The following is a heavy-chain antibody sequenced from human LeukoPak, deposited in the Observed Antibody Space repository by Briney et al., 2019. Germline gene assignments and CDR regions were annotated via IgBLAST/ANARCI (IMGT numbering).Heavy chain of an antibody. D-gene: IGHD2-2*01. CDR2: IYYSGNT. Sequence: SETLSLTCTVSGGSISSSGYYWDWIRQPPGKGLEWIGAIYYSGNTNYNPSLKSRVTISVDTSKNQFSLKLSSVTAADTAMYYCARHRIPAALASAFDYWGQGTLVTVSS. V-gene: IGHV4-39*01. J-gene: IGHJ4*02. CDR3: ARHRIPAALASAFDY. CDR1: GGSISSSGYY.